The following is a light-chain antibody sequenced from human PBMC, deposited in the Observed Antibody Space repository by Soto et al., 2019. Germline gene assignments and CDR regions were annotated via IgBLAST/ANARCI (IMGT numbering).Light chain of an antibody. Sequence: DIQMTQSPSSLSASVGDRVTITCQASKDISNYLNWYQQKPGKAPKILIYDASVLEAGVPSRFRGGGSGTHFTLTISSLQAEDVATYYCQQFDNLPLTFGGGTKVEIK. J-gene: IGKJ4*01. CDR2: DAS. CDR3: QQFDNLPLT. CDR1: KDISNY. V-gene: IGKV1-33*01.